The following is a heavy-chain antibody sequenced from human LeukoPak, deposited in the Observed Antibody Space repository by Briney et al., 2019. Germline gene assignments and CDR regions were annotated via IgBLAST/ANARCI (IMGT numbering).Heavy chain of an antibody. Sequence: GGSLRLSCAASGFTFSSYAMHWVRQGPGKGLEWVAVISYDGSNKYYADSVKGRFTISRDNSKNTLYLQMNSLRAEDTAVYYCAGVTGSSSDYWGQGTLVTVSS. CDR2: ISYDGSNK. CDR1: GFTFSSYA. CDR3: AGVTGSSSDY. D-gene: IGHD6-6*01. J-gene: IGHJ4*02. V-gene: IGHV3-30*04.